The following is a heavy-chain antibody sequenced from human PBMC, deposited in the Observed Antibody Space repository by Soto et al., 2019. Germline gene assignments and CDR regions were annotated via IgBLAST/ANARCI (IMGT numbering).Heavy chain of an antibody. D-gene: IGHD6-13*01. J-gene: IGHJ4*02. CDR2: MYYIGST. V-gene: IGHV4-31*03. CDR1: GGSINSGGYY. Sequence: QVQLRESGPGLVKPSQTLSLTCTVSGGSINSGGYYWNWIRQHPGKGLELIGYMYYIGSTYYNPFLGSRVIISAETSEKHFSLKLSYVTAEDTAVYFCARGYRQSGYSSSWVFDYWGQGTLVNVSS. CDR3: ARGYRQSGYSSSWVFDY.